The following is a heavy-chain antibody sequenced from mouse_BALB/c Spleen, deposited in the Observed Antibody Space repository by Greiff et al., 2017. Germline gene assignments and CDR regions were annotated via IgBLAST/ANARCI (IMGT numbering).Heavy chain of an antibody. J-gene: IGHJ4*01. CDR2: IWSGGST. Sequence: VKLMESGPGLVQPSQSLSITCTVSGFSLTSYGVHWVRQSPGKGLEWLGVIWSGGSTDYNAAFISRLSISKDNSKSQVFFKMNSLQADDTAIYYCARRGGGKDYAMDYWGQGTSVTVSS. D-gene: IGHD2-1*01. V-gene: IGHV2-4-1*01. CDR3: ARRGGGKDYAMDY. CDR1: GFSLTSYG.